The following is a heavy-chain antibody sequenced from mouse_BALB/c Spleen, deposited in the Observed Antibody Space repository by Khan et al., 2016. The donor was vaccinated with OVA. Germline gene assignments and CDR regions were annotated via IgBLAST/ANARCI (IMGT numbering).Heavy chain of an antibody. CDR2: IDPFSGGT. D-gene: IGHD2-2*01. Sequence: VQLQQPGPELMKPGASVKISCKASGYSFTTYYIHWVIQSPGTSLEWIGYIDPFSGGTTYNQKFKGKATLTVDKSSSTAYIHLSNLPSEDSAVYDCTRRGYVAWLTYWGQGTLVTVSA. J-gene: IGHJ3*01. CDR1: GYSFTTYY. CDR3: TRRGYVAWLTY. V-gene: IGHV1S135*01.